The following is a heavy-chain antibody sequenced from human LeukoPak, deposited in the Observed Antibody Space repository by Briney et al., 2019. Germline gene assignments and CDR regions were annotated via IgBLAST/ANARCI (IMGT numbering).Heavy chain of an antibody. D-gene: IGHD3-9*01. CDR2: IYYSGST. J-gene: IGHJ4*02. Sequence: PSETLSLTCTVSGGSISSYYWSWIRQPPGKGLEGIGYIYYSGSTNYNPSLKSRVTISVDTSKNQFSLKLSSVTAADTAVYYCARGHRYYDILTGYSCAGFDYWGQGTLVTVSS. CDR1: GGSISSYY. V-gene: IGHV4-59*01. CDR3: ARGHRYYDILTGYSCAGFDY.